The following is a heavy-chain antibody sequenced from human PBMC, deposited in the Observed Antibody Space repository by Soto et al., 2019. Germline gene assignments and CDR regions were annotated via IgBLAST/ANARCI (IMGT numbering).Heavy chain of an antibody. J-gene: IGHJ6*03. D-gene: IGHD3-16*02. Sequence: QVQLQQWGAGLLKPSETLSLTCAVYGGSFSGYYWSWIRQPPGKGLEWIGEINHSGSTNYNPSLKSRVTISVDTSTNQFSLKLSSVTAADTAVYYCARGLYYDYIWGSYRDYYYYYMDVWGKGTTVTVSS. CDR2: INHSGST. CDR1: GGSFSGYY. V-gene: IGHV4-34*01. CDR3: ARGLYYDYIWGSYRDYYYYYMDV.